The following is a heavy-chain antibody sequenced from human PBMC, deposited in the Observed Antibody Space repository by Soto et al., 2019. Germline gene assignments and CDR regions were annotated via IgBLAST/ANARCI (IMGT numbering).Heavy chain of an antibody. CDR1: GFTFSDYY. CDR2: TRNKANSYAP. J-gene: IGHJ4*02. CDR3: ARDTGGSYDY. D-gene: IGHD3-16*01. Sequence: EVQLVESGGGLVQPGGSLRLSCAASGFTFSDYYVDWVRQVPGKGLEWVGRTRNKANSYAPEYAASVKGRFTISRDESKDSMYLQMNSLKTEDTAVYYWARDTGGSYDYWGQGALVTVSS. V-gene: IGHV3-72*01.